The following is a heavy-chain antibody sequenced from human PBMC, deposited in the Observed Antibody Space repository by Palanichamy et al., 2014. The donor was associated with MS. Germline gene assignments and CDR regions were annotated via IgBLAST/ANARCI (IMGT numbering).Heavy chain of an antibody. Sequence: QVRLQESGPGLVKPSQTLSLTCTVSGGSINSGGYYWSWIRQPAGKGLEWIGRIDSRGSADYSPYLKSRVTISVDSSKTQFSLKLSSVTAADTAVYYCARGEEFSSGLAYWGQGTLVTVSS. D-gene: IGHD3-22*01. J-gene: IGHJ4*02. V-gene: IGHV4-61*02. CDR3: ARGEEFSSGLAY. CDR2: IDSRGSA. CDR1: GGSINSGGYY.